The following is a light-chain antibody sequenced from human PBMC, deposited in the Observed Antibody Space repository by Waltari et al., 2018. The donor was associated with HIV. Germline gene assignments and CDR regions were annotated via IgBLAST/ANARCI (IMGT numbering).Light chain of an antibody. CDR1: QSLVYTDGNTY. J-gene: IGKJ1*01. Sequence: DVVMTQSPLSLPVTLGQPASISCRSSQSLVYTDGNTYLNWFQQRPGQSPRRLIYKVSNRDSGVPERFSGSGSGTDFTLKISRVGAEDVGVYYCMQGALWPWTFGQGTKVEIK. V-gene: IGKV2-30*01. CDR3: MQGALWPWT. CDR2: KVS.